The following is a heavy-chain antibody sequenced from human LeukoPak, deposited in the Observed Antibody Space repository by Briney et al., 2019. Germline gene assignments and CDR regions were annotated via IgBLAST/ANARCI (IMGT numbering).Heavy chain of an antibody. CDR3: VKAYSSVWFFDY. CDR1: EFTFSNYA. D-gene: IGHD6-19*01. V-gene: IGHV3-23*01. J-gene: IGHJ4*02. CDR2: ISGSGGSI. Sequence: GGSLRLSCAASEFTFSNYAMSWVRQAPRQGLEWVSLISGSGGSIFYANAVKGRFTISRDNSKNTLYLQMNSLRPEDTALYYCVKAYSSVWFFDYWGQGTLVTVSS.